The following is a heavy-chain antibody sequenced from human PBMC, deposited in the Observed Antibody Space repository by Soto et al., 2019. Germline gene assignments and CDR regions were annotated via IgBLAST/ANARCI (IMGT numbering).Heavy chain of an antibody. V-gene: IGHV3-23*03. CDR3: ARRTSGYFGY. CDR1: GFTFSDYT. Sequence: EVQLLESGGGLVQPGGSLTLSCAASGFTFSDYTMTWVRQAPGKVLECISVILSDYNTYYAGSVRGRFTISRDNSKNTLYLGMNSLRAEDTAVYYCARRTSGYFGYWGQGALVTVSS. CDR2: ILSDYNT. J-gene: IGHJ4*02. D-gene: IGHD6-19*01.